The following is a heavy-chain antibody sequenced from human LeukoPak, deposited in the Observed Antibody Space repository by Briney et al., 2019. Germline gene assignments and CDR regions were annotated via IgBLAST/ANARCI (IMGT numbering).Heavy chain of an antibody. V-gene: IGHV4-59*01. CDR3: ARGGVDSSGYYYGY. Sequence: KSSETLSLTCAVYGGSFSGYYWSWIRQPPGKGLEWIGYIYYSGSTNYNPSLKSRVTISVDTSKNQFSLKLSSVTAADTAVYYCARGGVDSSGYYYGYWGQGTLVTVSS. CDR1: GGSFSGYY. CDR2: IYYSGST. J-gene: IGHJ4*02. D-gene: IGHD3-22*01.